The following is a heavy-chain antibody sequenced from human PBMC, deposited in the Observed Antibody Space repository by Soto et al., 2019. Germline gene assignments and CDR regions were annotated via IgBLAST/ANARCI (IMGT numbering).Heavy chain of an antibody. CDR3: ARDLNYGLVDY. J-gene: IGHJ4*02. Sequence: GGSLRLSCAASGFTFSSYSMNWVRQAPGKGLEWVSYISSSSSTIYYADSVKGRFTISRDNAKNSLYLQMNSLGAEDTAVYYCARDLNYGLVDYWGQGTLVTVSS. CDR2: ISSSSSTI. D-gene: IGHD4-17*01. CDR1: GFTFSSYS. V-gene: IGHV3-48*01.